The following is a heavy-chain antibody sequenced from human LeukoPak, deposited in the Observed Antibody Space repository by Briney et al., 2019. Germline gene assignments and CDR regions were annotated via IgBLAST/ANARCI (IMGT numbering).Heavy chain of an antibody. CDR3: ARELSAYYYDSSGFDY. J-gene: IGHJ4*02. CDR2: IKQDGSEK. Sequence: GGSLRLSCAASGFSFSSHWMTWVRQAPGKGLEWVGNIKQDGSEKYYVDSVKGRFTISRDNAKNSLYLQMNSLRAEDTAVYYCARELSAYYYDSSGFDYWGQGTLVTVSS. CDR1: GFSFSSHW. V-gene: IGHV3-7*01. D-gene: IGHD3-22*01.